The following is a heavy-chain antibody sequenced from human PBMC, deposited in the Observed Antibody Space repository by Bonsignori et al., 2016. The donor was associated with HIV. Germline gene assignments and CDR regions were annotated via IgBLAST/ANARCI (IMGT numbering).Heavy chain of an antibody. D-gene: IGHD3-22*01. CDR3: ARRPDSSGYYGGWFDP. Sequence: QVQLQESGPGLVKPSETLSLTCTVSGGSISSYYWSWIRQPPGKGLEWIGYIYYSGSTNYNPSLKSRVTISVDTSKNQFSLKLSSVTAADTAVYYCARRPDSSGYYGGWFDPWGQGPWSPSPQ. CDR2: IYYSGST. V-gene: IGHV4-59*01. CDR1: GGSISSYY. J-gene: IGHJ5*02.